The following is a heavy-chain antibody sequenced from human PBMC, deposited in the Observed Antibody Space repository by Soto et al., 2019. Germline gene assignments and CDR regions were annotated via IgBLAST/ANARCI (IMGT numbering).Heavy chain of an antibody. D-gene: IGHD6-13*01. CDR2: INQSGGT. CDR3: ARTYSSSWSPFDY. J-gene: IGHJ4*02. CDR1: GGSFSGYY. Sequence: SETLSLTCAVYGGSFSGYYWNWIRQPPGKGLEWIGEINQSGGTNYNPSLKSRVTISVDTSKNQFSLKLSSVTAADTAVYYCARTYSSSWSPFDYWGQGTLVTVSS. V-gene: IGHV4-34*01.